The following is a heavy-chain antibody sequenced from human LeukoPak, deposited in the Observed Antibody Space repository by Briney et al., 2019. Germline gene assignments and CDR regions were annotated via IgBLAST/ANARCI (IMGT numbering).Heavy chain of an antibody. J-gene: IGHJ4*02. D-gene: IGHD3-9*01. CDR2: IIPILDVT. CDR1: GGTFTNYA. V-gene: IGHV1-69*04. Sequence: SVKVSCKASGGTFTNYAINWVRQAPGQGVEWVGRIIPILDVTNYAQKFQGRVSITADQSTSTAYMELSSLRSEDTAVYYCARGGGVDILTGFQYWGQGTLVTVSS. CDR3: ARGGGVDILTGFQY.